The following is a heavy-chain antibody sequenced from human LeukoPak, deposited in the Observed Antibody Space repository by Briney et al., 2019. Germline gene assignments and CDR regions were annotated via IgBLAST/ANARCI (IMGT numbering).Heavy chain of an antibody. J-gene: IGHJ5*02. CDR2: INPNSGGT. CDR1: GYTFTGYC. CDR3: ARTIAVAVTLSA. Sequence: ASVKVSCKASGYTFTGYCMHWVRQAPGQGLEWMGWINPNSGGTNYAQKFQGRVTMTRDTSISTAYMELSRLRSDDTAVYYCARTIAVAVTLSAWGQGTLVTVSS. D-gene: IGHD6-19*01. V-gene: IGHV1-2*02.